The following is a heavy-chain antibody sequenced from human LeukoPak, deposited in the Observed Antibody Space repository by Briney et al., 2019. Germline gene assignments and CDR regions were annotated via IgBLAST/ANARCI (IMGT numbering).Heavy chain of an antibody. J-gene: IGHJ4*02. D-gene: IGHD6-19*01. CDR2: ISGSGGTT. CDR1: GFTFSSYA. CDR3: AKGLSSGWNLKGSDS. Sequence: LPGGSLRLSCAASGFTFSSYAMSWVRQAPGKGLEWVSSISGSGGTTYYAESVKGRFTISRDNSKNTLYLQMNSLRAEETAVYYCAKGLSSGWNLKGSDSWAQGTLVIVSS. V-gene: IGHV3-23*01.